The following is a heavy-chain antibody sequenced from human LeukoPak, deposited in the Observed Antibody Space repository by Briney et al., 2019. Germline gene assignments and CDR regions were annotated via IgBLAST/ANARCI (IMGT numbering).Heavy chain of an antibody. CDR1: GGSISSYY. J-gene: IGHJ4*02. Sequence: SETLSLTCTVSGGSISSYYWSWIRQPAGKGLEWIGRIYTSGSTNYNPSLKSRVTISVDTSKNQFSLKLSSVTAADTAVYYCARDRTYPQNFDYWGQGTLVTVSS. CDR2: IYTSGST. CDR3: ARDRTYPQNFDY. V-gene: IGHV4-4*07.